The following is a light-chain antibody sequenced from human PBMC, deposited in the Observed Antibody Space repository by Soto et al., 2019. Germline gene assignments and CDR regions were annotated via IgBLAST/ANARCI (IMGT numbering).Light chain of an antibody. CDR1: QSVSSSY. Sequence: ESALTQAAGTLSLSPGERATLSCRASQSVSSSYLAWYQQKPGQAPRLLIYGASSRATGIPDRFSGSGSGTDFTLTISRLEPEDFAVYYCQQYGSSPRITFGQGTRLEIK. CDR3: QQYGSSPRIT. CDR2: GAS. V-gene: IGKV3-20*01. J-gene: IGKJ5*01.